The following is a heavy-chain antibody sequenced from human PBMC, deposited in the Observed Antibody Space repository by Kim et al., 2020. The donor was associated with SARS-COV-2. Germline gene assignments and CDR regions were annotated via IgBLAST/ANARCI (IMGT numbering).Heavy chain of an antibody. J-gene: IGHJ4*02. V-gene: IGHV1-2*06. CDR1: GYTFTDYY. CDR2: TNPTSGGT. CDR3: ARDIDYYFDY. Sequence: ASVKVSCKASGYTFTDYYIHWVRQAPGQGLEWMGRTNPTSGGTNYAQKCQGRVTLNRDTSISTVYMEVNRMRSDDTAVYYCARDIDYYFDYWGQGTLATV. D-gene: IGHD3-9*01.